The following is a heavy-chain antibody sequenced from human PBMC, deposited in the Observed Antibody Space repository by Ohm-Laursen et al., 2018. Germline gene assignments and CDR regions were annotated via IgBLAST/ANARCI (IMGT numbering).Heavy chain of an antibody. V-gene: IGHV1-58*02. CDR1: GFTFTSSA. CDR3: AAFYCSGGSCARGPDAFDI. J-gene: IGHJ3*02. CDR2: IVVGSGNT. D-gene: IGHD2-15*01. Sequence: ASVKVSCKASGFTFTSSAMQWVRQARGQRLEWIGWIVVGSGNTNYAKKFQERVTITRDMSTSTAYMELSSLRSEDTAVYYCAAFYCSGGSCARGPDAFDIWGQGTMVTVSS.